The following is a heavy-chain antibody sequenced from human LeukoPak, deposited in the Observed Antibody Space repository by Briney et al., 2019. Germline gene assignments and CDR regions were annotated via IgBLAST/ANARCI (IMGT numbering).Heavy chain of an antibody. CDR1: GYSISSGYY. V-gene: IGHV4-38-2*02. CDR2: IYHSGST. J-gene: IGHJ4*02. Sequence: PSETLSLTCTVSGYSISSGYYWGWIRQPPGKGLEWIGSIYHSGSTYYNPSLKSRVTISVDTSKNQFSLKLSSVTAADTAVYYCARGVIWIQLWFRFDYWGQGTLVTVSP. CDR3: ARGVIWIQLWFRFDY. D-gene: IGHD5-18*01.